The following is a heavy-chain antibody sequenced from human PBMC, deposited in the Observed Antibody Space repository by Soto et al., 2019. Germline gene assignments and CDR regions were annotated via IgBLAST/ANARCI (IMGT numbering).Heavy chain of an antibody. CDR2: IKSNSDGGTT. CDR1: GFTFSNAW. Sequence: GGSLRLSCAASGFTFSNAWMSWVRQAPGKGLEWVGRIKSNSDGGTTDYAAPVKGRLTISRDDSKNTLYLQMNSLKTEDTAVYYCTTDPREYTIFGVVKPYFDYWGQGTLVTVSS. V-gene: IGHV3-15*01. J-gene: IGHJ4*02. D-gene: IGHD3-3*01. CDR3: TTDPREYTIFGVVKPYFDY.